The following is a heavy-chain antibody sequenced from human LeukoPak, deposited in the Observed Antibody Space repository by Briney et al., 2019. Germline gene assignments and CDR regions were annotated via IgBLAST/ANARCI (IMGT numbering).Heavy chain of an antibody. D-gene: IGHD3-10*01. CDR1: GGSLSSYY. V-gene: IGHV4-59*01. J-gene: IGHJ4*02. CDR2: IYYSGST. Sequence: SETLSLTCTVSGGSLSSYYWSWIRQPPGKGLEWIGYIYYSGSTNYNPSLKSRVTISVDTSKNQFSLKLSSVTAADTAVYYCARAPTYGSGSYGDYWGQGTLVTVSS. CDR3: ARAPTYGSGSYGDY.